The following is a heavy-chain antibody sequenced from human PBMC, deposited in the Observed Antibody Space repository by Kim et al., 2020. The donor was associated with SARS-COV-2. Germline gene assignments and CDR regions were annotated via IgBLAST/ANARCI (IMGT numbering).Heavy chain of an antibody. V-gene: IGHV3-30*02. D-gene: IGHD5-12*01. CDR3: AKDGSGYDYYYYYGMDV. Sequence: VKGRFTISRDHSKNTLYLQMNSLRAEDTAVYYCAKDGSGYDYYYYYGMDVWGQGTTVTVSS. J-gene: IGHJ6*02.